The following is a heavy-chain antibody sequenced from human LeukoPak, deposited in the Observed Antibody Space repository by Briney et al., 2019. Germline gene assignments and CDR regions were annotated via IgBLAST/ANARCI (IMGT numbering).Heavy chain of an antibody. CDR2: INAGNGNT. J-gene: IGHJ4*02. Sequence: ASVKVSCKASGYTFTSYAMHWVRQAPGQRLEWMGWINAGNGNTKYSQKFQGRVTITRDTPASTAYMELSSLRSEDTAVYYCASGITIFGVPTGVDYWGQGTLVTVSS. V-gene: IGHV1-3*01. CDR3: ASGITIFGVPTGVDY. D-gene: IGHD3-3*01. CDR1: GYTFTSYA.